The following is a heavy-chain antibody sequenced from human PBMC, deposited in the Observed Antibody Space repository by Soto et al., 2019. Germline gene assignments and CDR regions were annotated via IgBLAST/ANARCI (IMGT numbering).Heavy chain of an antibody. CDR3: AREPAGYCSGGSCYHVGIDY. V-gene: IGHV4-34*09. J-gene: IGHJ4*02. CDR2: INHSGST. Sequence: SETLSLTCAVYGGSFSGYYWSWIRQPPGKGLEWIGEINHSGSTNYNPSLKSRVNISVDTSKNQFALKRSSVTAADTAVYYCAREPAGYCSGGSCYHVGIDYWGQGALVTVSS. CDR1: GGSFSGYY. D-gene: IGHD2-15*01.